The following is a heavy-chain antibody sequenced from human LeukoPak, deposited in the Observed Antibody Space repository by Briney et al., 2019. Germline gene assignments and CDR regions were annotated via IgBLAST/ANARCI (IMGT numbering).Heavy chain of an antibody. Sequence: GGSLRLSCAASGFTFSSYAMSWLRQAPGKGLEWVSAISGSGGSTYYADSVKGRFTISRDNSKNTLYLQMNSLRAEDTAVYYCAKDLYIDYGDYNSLFGAFDIWGQGTMVTVSS. CDR1: GFTFSSYA. CDR3: AKDLYIDYGDYNSLFGAFDI. D-gene: IGHD4-17*01. CDR2: ISGSGGST. V-gene: IGHV3-23*01. J-gene: IGHJ3*02.